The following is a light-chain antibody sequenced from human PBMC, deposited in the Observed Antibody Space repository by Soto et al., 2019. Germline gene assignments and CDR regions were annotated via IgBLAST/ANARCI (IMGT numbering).Light chain of an antibody. V-gene: IGLV2-14*01. CDR2: DVS. J-gene: IGLJ1*01. Sequence: QSALTQPASVSGSPGQWITISCTGTSSDVGGYNYVPWYQQHPGKAPKFMIYDVSNRPSGVSNRFSGSKSGNTASLTISGLQAEDEADYYCCSYTTSNTRQIVFGTGTKLTVL. CDR1: SSDVGGYNY. CDR3: CSYTTSNTRQIV.